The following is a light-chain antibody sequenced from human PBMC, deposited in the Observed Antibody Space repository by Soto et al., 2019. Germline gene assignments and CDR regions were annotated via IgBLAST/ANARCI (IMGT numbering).Light chain of an antibody. V-gene: IGKV3-11*01. CDR3: QQRSNWPPDST. CDR1: QSVSSY. Sequence: EIVLTQSPATLSLSPGERATLSCRASQSVSSYLAWYQQKPGQAPRLLIYDASNRAAGIPARFSGSGSGTDFPLTISSLRPEDFAVYYCQQRSNWPPDSTFGPGTKVDIK. J-gene: IGKJ3*01. CDR2: DAS.